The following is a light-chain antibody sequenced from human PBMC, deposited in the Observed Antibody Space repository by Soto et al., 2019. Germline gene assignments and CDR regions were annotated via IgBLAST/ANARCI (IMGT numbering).Light chain of an antibody. CDR3: AAWDETLIDV. V-gene: IGLV1-40*01. J-gene: IGLJ1*01. CDR2: GNI. CDR1: SSNIGAGYD. Sequence: SVLTQPPSVSGAPGQRVTISCTGSSSNIGAGYDVHWYQQRPGTAPKLLIFGNINRPSGVPDRFSGSKSGTSASLAITGLQAEDEGDYYCAAWDETLIDVFGTGTKV.